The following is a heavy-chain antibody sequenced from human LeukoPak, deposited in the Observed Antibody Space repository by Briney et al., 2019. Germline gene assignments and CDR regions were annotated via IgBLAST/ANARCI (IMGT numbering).Heavy chain of an antibody. CDR2: IYYSGST. CDR1: GGSISSYY. D-gene: IGHD2-15*01. Sequence: PSETLSLTCTVSGGSISSYYWSWIRQPPGKGLEWIGYIYYSGSTNYNPSLKSRVTISVDTSKNQFSLKLSSVTAADTAVYYCARITHCSADSCLKNLDHWGQGTLVTVSS. J-gene: IGHJ4*02. CDR3: ARITHCSADSCLKNLDH. V-gene: IGHV4-59*01.